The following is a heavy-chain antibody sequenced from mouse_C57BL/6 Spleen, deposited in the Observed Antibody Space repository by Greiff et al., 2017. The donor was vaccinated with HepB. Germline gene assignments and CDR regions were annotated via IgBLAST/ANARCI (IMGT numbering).Heavy chain of an antibody. Sequence: VQLQQSGAELVKPGASVKISCKASGYAFSSYWMNWVKQRPGKGLEWIGQIYPGDGDTNYNGKFKGKATLTADKSSRTAYMQLSSLTSEDSAVYFCARWELGYWYFDVWGTGTTVTVSS. CDR1: GYAFSSYW. J-gene: IGHJ1*03. D-gene: IGHD4-1*01. V-gene: IGHV1-80*01. CDR3: ARWELGYWYFDV. CDR2: IYPGDGDT.